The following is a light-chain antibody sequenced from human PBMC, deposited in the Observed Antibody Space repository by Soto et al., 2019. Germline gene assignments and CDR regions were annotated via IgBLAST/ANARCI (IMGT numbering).Light chain of an antibody. J-gene: IGLJ1*01. CDR1: SSDVGGYNY. CDR3: SSYAGSNNRV. Sequence: QSALTQPPSESGSPGQSVTISCTGTSSDVGGYNYVSWYQQHPGKAPKLMIYEVSKRPSGVPDRFSGSKSGNTASLTVSGLQAEDESDYYCSSYAGSNNRVFGTGTKVTVL. V-gene: IGLV2-8*01. CDR2: EVS.